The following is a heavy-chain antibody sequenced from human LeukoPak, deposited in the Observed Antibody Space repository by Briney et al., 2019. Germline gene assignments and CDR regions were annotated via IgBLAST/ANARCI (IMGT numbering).Heavy chain of an antibody. J-gene: IGHJ5*02. CDR1: GFSVNSNY. CDR3: ARGQGSRYCTNGVCYWFDP. V-gene: IGHV3-53*01. CDR2: IYSGGST. Sequence: GGSLRLSCSASGFSVNSNYMIWVRPAPGKGVEGVSVIYSGGSTDYADSVKGRFTISRDNSKNTLYLQMNSLRAEDTAVYYCARGQGSRYCTNGVCYWFDPWGQGTMVTVSS. D-gene: IGHD2-8*01.